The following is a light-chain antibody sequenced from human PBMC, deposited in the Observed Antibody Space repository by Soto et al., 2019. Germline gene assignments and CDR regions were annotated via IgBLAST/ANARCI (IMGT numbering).Light chain of an antibody. CDR2: GHN. Sequence: QPVLTQPPAVSGAPGQRVTISCTGSSSNIGAGYDVHWYQQIPGTAPKLLISGHNNRPSGVPDRFFGSKSGTSASLTIIGLQAEDEADYYCQSYDSSLSGSGVFGGGTKVTVL. CDR1: SSNIGAGYD. J-gene: IGLJ3*02. CDR3: QSYDSSLSGSGV. V-gene: IGLV1-40*01.